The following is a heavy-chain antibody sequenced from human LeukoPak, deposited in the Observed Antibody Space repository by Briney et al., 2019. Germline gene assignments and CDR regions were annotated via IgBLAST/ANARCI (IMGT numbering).Heavy chain of an antibody. CDR1: GGSITSHY. CDR2: IYCRGST. V-gene: IGHV4-59*11. Sequence: SETLSLTCTVSGGSITSHYWSWIRQTPGEGLEWIGCIYCRGSTSYNPSLKSRVTISVDTSKNQFSLKLSSETAADTAVYYCARAGSVVEESYYMDVWGKGTTVTVSS. CDR3: ARAGSVVEESYYMDV. J-gene: IGHJ6*03. D-gene: IGHD2-15*01.